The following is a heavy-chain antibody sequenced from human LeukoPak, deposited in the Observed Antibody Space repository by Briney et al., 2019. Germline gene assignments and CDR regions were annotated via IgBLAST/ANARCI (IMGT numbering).Heavy chain of an antibody. D-gene: IGHD1-26*01. V-gene: IGHV4-39*01. J-gene: IGHJ4*02. CDR2: IYYSGST. CDR3: ARRIWEPPDFDY. CDR1: GGSISSSSYY. Sequence: SQTLSLTCTVSGGSISSSSYYWGWIRQPPGKGLEWIGSIYYSGSTYYNPSLKSRVTISVDTSKNQFSLKLSSVTAADTAVYYCARRIWEPPDFDYWGQGTLVTVSS.